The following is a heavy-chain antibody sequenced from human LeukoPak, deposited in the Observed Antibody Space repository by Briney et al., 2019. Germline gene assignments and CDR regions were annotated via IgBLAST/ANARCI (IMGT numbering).Heavy chain of an antibody. D-gene: IGHD3-10*01. CDR1: GFTFSSNY. CDR2: IYSGGST. J-gene: IGHJ4*02. CDR3: ARTLLWFGEFYLDY. Sequence: GGSLRLSCAASGFTFSSNYMSWVRQAPGKGLEWVSVIYSGGSTYYADSVKGRFTISRDNSKNTLYLQMNSLRAEDTAVYYCARTLLWFGEFYLDYWGQGTLVTVSS. V-gene: IGHV3-53*01.